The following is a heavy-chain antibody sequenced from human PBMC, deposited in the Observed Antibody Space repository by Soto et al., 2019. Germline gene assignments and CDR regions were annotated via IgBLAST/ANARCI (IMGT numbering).Heavy chain of an antibody. J-gene: IGHJ5*02. CDR3: AKAWKQWPNWFDP. CDR1: GFTFSSYA. Sequence: LRLSCAVSGFTFSSYAMSWVRQAPGKGLEWVSAISGSGGSTYYADSVKGRFTISRDNSKNTLYLQMNSLRAEDTAVYYCAKAWKQWPNWFDPWGQGTLVTVSS. V-gene: IGHV3-23*01. D-gene: IGHD6-19*01. CDR2: ISGSGGST.